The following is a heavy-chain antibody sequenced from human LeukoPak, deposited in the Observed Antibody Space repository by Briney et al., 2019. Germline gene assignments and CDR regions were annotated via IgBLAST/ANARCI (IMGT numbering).Heavy chain of an antibody. D-gene: IGHD3-22*01. Sequence: GGSLRLSCAASGFTFSSYDMHWVRQATGKGLEWVSAIGTAGDTYYPGSVKGRFTISRENAKNSLYLQMNSLRAGDTAVYYCARGRYYYDSSGPFDYWGQGTLVTVSP. CDR2: IGTAGDT. J-gene: IGHJ4*02. CDR1: GFTFSSYD. CDR3: ARGRYYYDSSGPFDY. V-gene: IGHV3-13*01.